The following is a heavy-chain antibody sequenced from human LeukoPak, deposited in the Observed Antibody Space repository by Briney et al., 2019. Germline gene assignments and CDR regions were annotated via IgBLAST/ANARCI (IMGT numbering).Heavy chain of an antibody. V-gene: IGHV1-69*04. J-gene: IGHJ4*02. D-gene: IGHD3-10*01. CDR3: ARAPGIGSGSYYSD. Sequence: SVTVSCTASGGTFTIYAISWVRQAPGQGLEWMGSIIPILGIANYAQKFQGRVTIPADKSTSTAYMELSSLRSEDTAVYYCARAPGIGSGSYYSDWGQGTLVTVSS. CDR1: GGTFTIYA. CDR2: IIPILGIA.